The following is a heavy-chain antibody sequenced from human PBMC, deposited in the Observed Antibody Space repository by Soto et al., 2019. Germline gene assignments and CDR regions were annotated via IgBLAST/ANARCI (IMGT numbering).Heavy chain of an antibody. CDR3: AKERGSSGWYNY. J-gene: IGHJ4*02. V-gene: IGHV3-23*01. Sequence: EVQLLESGGGLVQPGGSLRLSCAASGCTFSSYAMSWVRQAPGKGLEWVSAISGSGGSTYYADSVKGRFTISRDNSNNTLYLQMNSLRAEDTAVYYCAKERGSSGWYNYWGQGTLVTVSS. CDR2: ISGSGGST. CDR1: GCTFSSYA. D-gene: IGHD6-19*01.